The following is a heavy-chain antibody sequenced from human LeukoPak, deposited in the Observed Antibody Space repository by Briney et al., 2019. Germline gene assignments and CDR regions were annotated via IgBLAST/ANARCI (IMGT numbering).Heavy chain of an antibody. CDR3: ARGAPPQN. Sequence: SETLSLTCTASGGSISSSSYYWGWIRQPPGKGLEWIGSVYYTGASYYNPSLKSRVTISIDTSKKHFSLKLTSVTAADTAVYYCARGAPPQNWGQGTLVTVSS. CDR2: VYYTGAS. V-gene: IGHV4-39*07. CDR1: GGSISSSSYY. J-gene: IGHJ4*02.